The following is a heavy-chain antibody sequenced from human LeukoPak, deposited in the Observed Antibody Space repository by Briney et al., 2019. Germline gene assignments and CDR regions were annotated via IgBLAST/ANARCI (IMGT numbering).Heavy chain of an antibody. D-gene: IGHD3-22*01. CDR2: ISNSGST. CDR1: NGSITSNY. Sequence: SETLSLTCTVSNGSITSNYWSWIRQPAGKGLEWIGRISNSGSTNYNPSLKSRVSMSLDTSKNHFSLRLSSVTAADTAIYYCAIFRDTSGYHLGAFDVWGQGTVVTVSS. CDR3: AIFRDTSGYHLGAFDV. V-gene: IGHV4-4*07. J-gene: IGHJ3*01.